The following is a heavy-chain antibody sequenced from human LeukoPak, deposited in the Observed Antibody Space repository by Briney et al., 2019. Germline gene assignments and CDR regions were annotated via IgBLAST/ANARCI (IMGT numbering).Heavy chain of an antibody. Sequence: PGGSLRLSCAASGFTFSSYWMSWVRQAPGKGLEWVANIKQDGSEKFYVDSVKCRFTISRDNAKNSLYLQMNSLRAEDTAVYYCAKDLHYGSADYWGQGTLVTVSS. CDR1: GFTFSSYW. J-gene: IGHJ4*02. CDR3: AKDLHYGSADY. V-gene: IGHV3-7*01. D-gene: IGHD3-10*01. CDR2: IKQDGSEK.